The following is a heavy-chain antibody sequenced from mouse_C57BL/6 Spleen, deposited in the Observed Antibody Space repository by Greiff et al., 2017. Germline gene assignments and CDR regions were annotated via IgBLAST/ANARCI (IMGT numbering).Heavy chain of an antibody. CDR1: GYAFSSYW. D-gene: IGHD1-1*01. J-gene: IGHJ1*03. CDR2: IYPGDGDT. CDR3: ARRATVVAKGYFDV. Sequence: QVQLQQSGAELVKPGASVKISCKASGYAFSSYWMNWVKQRPGKGLEWIGQIYPGDGDTNYNGKFKGKATLTADKSSSTAYMQLSSLTSEDSAVYFCARRATVVAKGYFDVWCTGTTVTVSS. V-gene: IGHV1-80*01.